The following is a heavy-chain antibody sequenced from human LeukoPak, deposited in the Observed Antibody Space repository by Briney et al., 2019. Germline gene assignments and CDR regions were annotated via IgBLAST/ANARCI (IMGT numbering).Heavy chain of an antibody. Sequence: GGSLRLSCAASGFTFSSYAMHWVRQAPCKGLEWVAVISYDGSNKYYADSVKGRFTISRDNSKNTLYLQMNSLRAEDTAVYYCARGMVVAASPDYYYGMDVWGQGTTVTVSS. J-gene: IGHJ6*02. CDR3: ARGMVVAASPDYYYGMDV. CDR2: ISYDGSNK. V-gene: IGHV3-30-3*01. D-gene: IGHD2-15*01. CDR1: GFTFSSYA.